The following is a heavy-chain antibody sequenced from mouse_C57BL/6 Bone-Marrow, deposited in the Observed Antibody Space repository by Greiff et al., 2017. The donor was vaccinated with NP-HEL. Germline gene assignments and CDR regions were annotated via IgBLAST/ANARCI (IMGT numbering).Heavy chain of an antibody. D-gene: IGHD4-1*01. CDR2: IDPANGNT. CDR1: GFNIKNTY. CDR3: ALYDGSAPNWDGFAD. J-gene: IGHJ3*01. V-gene: IGHV14-3*01. Sequence: VQLKQSVAELVRPGASVKLSCTASGFNIKNTYMHWVKQRPEQGLEWIGRIDPANGNTKYAPKFQGKATITADTSSNTAYLQLSSLTSEYTAIYYGALYDGSAPNWDGFADWGQGTLVTVSA.